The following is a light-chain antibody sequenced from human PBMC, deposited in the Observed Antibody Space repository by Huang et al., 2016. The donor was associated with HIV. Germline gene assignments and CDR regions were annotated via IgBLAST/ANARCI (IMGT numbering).Light chain of an antibody. CDR2: DAS. V-gene: IGKV3-11*01. J-gene: IGKJ1*01. CDR3: QQRSNWPRT. CDR1: QSVSSY. Sequence: EIVLTQSPATPSLSPGERATLSCRASQSVSSYLAWYQQKPGQAPRLLIYDASNRATGIPARFSGSGSGTDFTLTISSLEPEDFAVYHCQQRSNWPRTFGQGTKVEIK.